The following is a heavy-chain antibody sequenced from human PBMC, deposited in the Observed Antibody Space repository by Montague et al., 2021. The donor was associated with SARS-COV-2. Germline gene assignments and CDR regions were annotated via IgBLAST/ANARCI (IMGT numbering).Heavy chain of an antibody. CDR3: ARDRPGSCYYDSGTYTWGGHGLDA. J-gene: IGHJ6*02. Sequence: SETLSLTCTVSGGSIGNYYWSWIRQPAGKGLERIGRIYASGNTNYNPSLKSRVTMSVDTSKNQFSLKLSSVTAADTAVYYCARDRPGSCYYDSGTYTWGGHGLDAWGQGAPVTVSS. CDR1: GGSIGNYY. V-gene: IGHV4-4*07. CDR2: IYASGNT. D-gene: IGHD3-10*01.